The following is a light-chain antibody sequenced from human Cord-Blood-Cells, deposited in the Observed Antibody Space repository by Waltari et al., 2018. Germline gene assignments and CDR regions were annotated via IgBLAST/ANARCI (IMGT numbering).Light chain of an antibody. CDR2: EGS. J-gene: IGLJ3*02. CDR3: CSYAGSWV. V-gene: IGLV2-23*01. Sequence: QSALTQPASVSGSPGQSITISCTGTSSAVWRYNLVSWYQQHPGKAPKLMIYEGSKRPSGVSNRFSGSKSGNTASLTISGLQAEDEADYYCCSYAGSWVFGGGTKLTVL. CDR1: SSAVWRYNL.